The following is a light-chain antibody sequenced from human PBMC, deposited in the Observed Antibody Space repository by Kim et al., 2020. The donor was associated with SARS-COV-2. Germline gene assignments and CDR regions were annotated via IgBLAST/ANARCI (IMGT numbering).Light chain of an antibody. CDR1: SGHSSYA. J-gene: IGLJ3*02. CDR3: QTWGTGIRV. V-gene: IGLV4-69*01. Sequence: SVKLTCTLSSGHSSYAIAWHQQQPEKGPRYLMKLKSDGSHSRGDGIPDRFSGSSSGAERYLTISSLQSDDEADYYCQTWGTGIRVFGGGTQLTVL. CDR2: LKSDGSH.